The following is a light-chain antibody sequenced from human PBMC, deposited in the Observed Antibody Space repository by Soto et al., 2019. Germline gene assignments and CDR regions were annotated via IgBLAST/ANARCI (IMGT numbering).Light chain of an antibody. CDR3: SSYTSSSTF. CDR1: SSDVGGYNY. Sequence: QSALTQPDSVSGSPGQSITISCTGTSSDVGGYNYVSWYQQHPGKAPKLMIYDVSNRPSGVSNRFSGSKSGNTASLTISGLQAEEEADYYCSSYTSSSTFFGGGTKMTVL. V-gene: IGLV2-14*01. CDR2: DVS. J-gene: IGLJ2*01.